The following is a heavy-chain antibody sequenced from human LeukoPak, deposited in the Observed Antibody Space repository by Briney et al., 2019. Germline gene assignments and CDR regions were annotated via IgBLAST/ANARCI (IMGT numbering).Heavy chain of an antibody. CDR1: GYTFTSYG. Sequence: ASVKVSCKASGYTFTSYGISWVRQAPGQGLEWMGWISAYNGNTNYAQKLQGRVTMTTDTSTSTAYMELRSLRSDDTAVYYCARDTSIGLWFGEDHLDYWGQGTLVTVSS. V-gene: IGHV1-18*01. J-gene: IGHJ4*02. CDR3: ARDTSIGLWFGEDHLDY. D-gene: IGHD3-10*01. CDR2: ISAYNGNT.